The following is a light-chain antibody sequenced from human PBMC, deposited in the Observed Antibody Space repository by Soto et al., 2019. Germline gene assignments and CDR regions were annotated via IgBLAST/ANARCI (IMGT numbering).Light chain of an antibody. CDR1: QSVGSW. Sequence: DIQMIQSPSTLSASVGDRVTITCRASQSVGSWLAWYQQKPGKVPKLLIYRASNLESGVPFRFSGSGSGTEFTLTISSLQPDDFATYYCQQYYSHLPTFGQGTKVEIK. CDR3: QQYYSHLPT. J-gene: IGKJ2*01. V-gene: IGKV1-5*03. CDR2: RAS.